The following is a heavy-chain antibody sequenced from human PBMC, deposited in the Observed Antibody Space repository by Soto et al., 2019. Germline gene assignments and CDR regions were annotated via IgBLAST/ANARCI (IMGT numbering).Heavy chain of an antibody. CDR3: ARDRYYYDSSGYCDY. D-gene: IGHD3-22*01. Sequence: ASVKVSCKASGYTFTGYYMHWVRQAPGQGLEWMGWINPNSGGTNYAQKFQGRVTMTRDTSISTAYMELSRLRSDDTAVYYCARDRYYYDSSGYCDYWGQGTLVTVSS. CDR1: GYTFTGYY. CDR2: INPNSGGT. J-gene: IGHJ4*02. V-gene: IGHV1-2*02.